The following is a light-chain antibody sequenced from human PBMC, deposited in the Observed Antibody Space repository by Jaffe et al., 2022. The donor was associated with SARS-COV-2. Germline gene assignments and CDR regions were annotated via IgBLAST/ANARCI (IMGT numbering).Light chain of an antibody. CDR2: AAS. CDR1: QVISTW. J-gene: IGKJ2*01. Sequence: DIQMTQSPSSVSASVGDRVTITCRASQVISTWLAWYQQKPGKAPKLLIYAASSLESGVPSRFSGGGSGTDFSLTISSLQPEDVATYYCQQANSFPYTFGQGTKLEIK. V-gene: IGKV1-12*01. CDR3: QQANSFPYT.